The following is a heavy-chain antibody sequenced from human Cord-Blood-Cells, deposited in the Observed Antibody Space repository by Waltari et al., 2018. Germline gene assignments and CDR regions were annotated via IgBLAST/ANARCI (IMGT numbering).Heavy chain of an antibody. Sequence: QVQPQQRGAGLSTPSETLSLTCAVYGGSFSVYHWSSHRQPPGTGLEWIGEINHSGSTNYHPSLKSRVTISVDTSKNQFSLKLSSATAADTAVYYCARGLRGDRDIVATIDYWGQGTLVTVSS. CDR1: GGSFSVYH. CDR3: ARGLRGDRDIVATIDY. V-gene: IGHV4-34*01. J-gene: IGHJ4*02. D-gene: IGHD5-12*01. CDR2: INHSGST.